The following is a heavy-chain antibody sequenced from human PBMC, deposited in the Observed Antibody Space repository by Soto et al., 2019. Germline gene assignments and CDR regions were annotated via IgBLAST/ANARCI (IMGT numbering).Heavy chain of an antibody. D-gene: IGHD1-20*01. CDR1: GFTFSSYG. CDR2: ISYDGSNK. CDR3: AKAPPGITGTNYYYYGMDV. J-gene: IGHJ6*02. Sequence: PGGSLRLSCAASGFTFSSYGMHWVRQAPGKGLEWVAVISYDGSNKYYADSVKGRFTISRDNSKNTLYLQMNSLRAEDTAVYYCAKAPPGITGTNYYYYGMDVWGQGTTVTVSS. V-gene: IGHV3-30*18.